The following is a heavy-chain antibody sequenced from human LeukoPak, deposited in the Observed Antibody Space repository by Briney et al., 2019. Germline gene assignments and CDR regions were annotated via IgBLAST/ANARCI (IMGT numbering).Heavy chain of an antibody. V-gene: IGHV3-30-3*01. CDR2: ISYDGSNK. D-gene: IGHD5-18*01. J-gene: IGHJ4*02. CDR1: GFTFSSYA. Sequence: GGSLRLSCVASGFTFSSYAMHWVRQAPGKGLEWVAVISYDGSNKYYADSVKGRFTISRDNSKNTLYLQMNSLRAEDTAVYYCASTYSYGCFDYWGQGTLVTDSS. CDR3: ASTYSYGCFDY.